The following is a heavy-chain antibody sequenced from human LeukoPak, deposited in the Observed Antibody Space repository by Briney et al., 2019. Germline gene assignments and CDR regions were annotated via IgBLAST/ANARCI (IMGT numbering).Heavy chain of an antibody. CDR2: IVVGSGNT. CDR1: GFTFTSSA. V-gene: IGHV1-58*02. J-gene: IGHJ4*02. Sequence: SVKVSCKASGFTFTSSAMQWVRQARGQRLEWIGWIVVGSGNTNYAQKFQERVTITRDMSTSTAYMELSSLRSEDTAVYYCAAASKTANLVADYWGQGTLVTVSS. CDR3: AAASKTANLVADY. D-gene: IGHD1-14*01.